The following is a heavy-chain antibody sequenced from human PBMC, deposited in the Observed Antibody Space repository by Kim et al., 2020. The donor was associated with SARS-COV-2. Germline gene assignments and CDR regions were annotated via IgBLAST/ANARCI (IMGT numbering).Heavy chain of an antibody. V-gene: IGHV4-31*03. J-gene: IGHJ5*02. D-gene: IGHD1-7*01. CDR2: IYYSGST. CDR3: ARALRKVNYALSYWFDP. Sequence: SETLSLTCTVSGGSISSGGYYWSWIRQHPGKGLEWIGYIYYSGSTYYNPSLKSRVTISVDTSKNQFSLKLSSVTAADTAVYYCARALRKVNYALSYWFDPWGQGTLVTVSS. CDR1: GGSISSGGYY.